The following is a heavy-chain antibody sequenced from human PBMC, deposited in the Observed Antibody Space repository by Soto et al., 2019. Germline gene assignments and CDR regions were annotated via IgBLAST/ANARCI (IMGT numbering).Heavy chain of an antibody. CDR2: IYYTGST. J-gene: IGHJ4*02. V-gene: IGHV4-59*11. D-gene: IGHD7-27*01. CDR1: GGSSNNHY. CDR3: ARANWYSEY. Sequence: QVHLQESGPGLVKPSETLSLTCTVSGGSSNNHYWSWIRQPPGKGLEWIGYIYYTGSTHYNPSLKSRVTMSVDTSKNRVYLNLTSLTAADTAIYYCARANWYSEYWGQGTLVTVSS.